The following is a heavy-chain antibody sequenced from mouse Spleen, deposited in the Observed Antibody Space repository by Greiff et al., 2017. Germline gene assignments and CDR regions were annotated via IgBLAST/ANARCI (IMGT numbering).Heavy chain of an antibody. CDR1: GYTFTSYW. CDR3: ARGTTVVQADY. V-gene: IGHV1-55*01. CDR2: IYPGSGST. D-gene: IGHD1-1*01. Sequence: QVQLKQPGAELVKPGASVKMSCKASGYTFTSYWITWVKQRPGQGLEWIGDIYPGSGSTNYNEKFKSKATLTVDTSSSTAYMQLSSLTSEDSAVYYCARGTTVVQADYWGQGTTLTVSS. J-gene: IGHJ2*01.